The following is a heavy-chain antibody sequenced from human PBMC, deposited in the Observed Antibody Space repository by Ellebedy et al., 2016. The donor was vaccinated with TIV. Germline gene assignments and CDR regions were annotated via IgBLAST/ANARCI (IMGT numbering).Heavy chain of an antibody. CDR1: GFTFKSYS. CDR3: AKDPYYGSGYFDL. V-gene: IGHV3-23*01. J-gene: IGHJ2*01. D-gene: IGHD3-16*01. Sequence: GGSLRLXCEASGFTFKSYSMAWVRQAPGKGLEWVSSISGRGINTYYEDSVKGRFTISRDNSKNTLYLQMNSLRAEDTAIYYCAKDPYYGSGYFDLWGRGTLVTVSS. CDR2: ISGRGINT.